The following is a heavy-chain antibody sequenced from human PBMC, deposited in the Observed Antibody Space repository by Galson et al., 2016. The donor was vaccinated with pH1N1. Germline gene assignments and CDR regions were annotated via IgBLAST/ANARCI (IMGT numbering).Heavy chain of an antibody. V-gene: IGHV1-2*02. CDR2: MNPNTGGT. D-gene: IGHD5-12*01. CDR3: AREGVATTVDF. CDR1: GYTLIDHY. J-gene: IGHJ4*02. Sequence: SVMVSCKASGYTLIDHYIHWVRQAPGQGLEWMGWMNPNTGGTNYAQKFQGRVTMTRDTSISTAYMELTRLRSDDTAVYYCAREGVATTVDFWGQGTQVTVSS.